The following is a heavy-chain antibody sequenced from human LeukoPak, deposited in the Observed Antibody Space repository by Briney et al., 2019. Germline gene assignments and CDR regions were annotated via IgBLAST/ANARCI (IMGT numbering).Heavy chain of an antibody. Sequence: SETLSLTCAVSGGSISGYYWSWIRQPPGKGLEWIAYVYYSGNTNYSPSLKSRVTISMDTSKNHFSLTLNSVTAADTAIYYCARHLAGSGYQALDFWGQGTLASVSS. J-gene: IGHJ4*02. CDR1: GGSISGYY. D-gene: IGHD3-22*01. V-gene: IGHV4-59*08. CDR3: ARHLAGSGYQALDF. CDR2: VYYSGNT.